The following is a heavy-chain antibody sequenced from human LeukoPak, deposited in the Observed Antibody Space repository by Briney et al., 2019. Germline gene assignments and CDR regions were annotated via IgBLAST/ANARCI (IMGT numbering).Heavy chain of an antibody. J-gene: IGHJ5*02. D-gene: IGHD6-6*01. V-gene: IGHV1-46*01. CDR1: GYTFTSYY. CDR3: ARPYSSSSPWDWFDP. CDR2: INPSGGST. Sequence: GASVKDSCKASGYTFTSYYMHWVRQAPGQGLEWMGIINPSGGSTSYAQKFQGRVTMTRDTSTSTVYMELSSLRSEDTAVYYCARPYSSSSPWDWFDPWGQGTLVTVSS.